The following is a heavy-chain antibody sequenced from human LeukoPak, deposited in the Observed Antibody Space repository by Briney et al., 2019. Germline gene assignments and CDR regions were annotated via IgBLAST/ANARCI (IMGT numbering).Heavy chain of an antibody. J-gene: IGHJ6*02. V-gene: IGHV3-49*04. D-gene: IGHD5-18*01. CDR2: IRSKTYGGTT. CDR1: GFTFGDHA. Sequence: GGSLRPSCTASGFTFGDHAMSWVRQAPGKGLEGVGFIRSKTYGGTTEYAASVKGRFTISRDDSKSIAYLQMNSLKTEDTAVYYRTRGPIQQWLYYGMDVWGQGTTVTVSS. CDR3: TRGPIQQWLYYGMDV.